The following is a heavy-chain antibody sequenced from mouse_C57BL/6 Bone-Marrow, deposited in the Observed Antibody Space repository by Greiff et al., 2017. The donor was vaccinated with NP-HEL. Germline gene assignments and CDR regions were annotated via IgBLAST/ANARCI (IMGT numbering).Heavy chain of an antibody. Sequence: QVQLQQSGAELARPGASVKLSCKASGYTFTSYGISWVQQRPGQGLAWIGEIYPRSGNTYYNEKFKGKATLTADKSSSTAYMELRSLTSEDSAVYFCAREGDYDGFAYWGKGTLVTVSA. D-gene: IGHD2-4*01. CDR3: AREGDYDGFAY. V-gene: IGHV1-81*01. J-gene: IGHJ3*01. CDR2: IYPRSGNT. CDR1: GYTFTSYG.